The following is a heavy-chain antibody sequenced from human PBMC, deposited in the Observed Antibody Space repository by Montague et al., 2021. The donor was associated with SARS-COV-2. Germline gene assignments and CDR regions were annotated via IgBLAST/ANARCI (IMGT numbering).Heavy chain of an antibody. V-gene: IGHV3-74*01. CDR1: GFTFNNYW. CDR2: INRDGSST. D-gene: IGHD6-19*01. CDR3: AREAYNSGDFDF. Sequence: SLRLSCAASGFTFNNYWMHWVRQVPRKGLLWVSRINRDGSSTTYADSVKGRFTISRGNAKNTLYLQVNSLRDDDTAVYYCAREAYNSGDFDFWGQGTLVTVSS. J-gene: IGHJ4*02.